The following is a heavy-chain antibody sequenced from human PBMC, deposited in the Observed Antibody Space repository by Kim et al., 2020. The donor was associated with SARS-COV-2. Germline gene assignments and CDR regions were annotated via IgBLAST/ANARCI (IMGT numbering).Heavy chain of an antibody. D-gene: IGHD3-10*01. J-gene: IGHJ6*02. CDR3: ARGFFRDGVDV. V-gene: IGHV3-74*01. Sequence: GGSLRLSCAVSRFTFNNYWINWVRHAPGKGLVWVSRISSDGSTTNYADSVKGRFTMSRDNAENTLYLQMNSLRAEDTAVYYCARGFFRDGVDVWGQGTTVTVS. CDR2: ISSDGSTT. CDR1: RFTFNNYW.